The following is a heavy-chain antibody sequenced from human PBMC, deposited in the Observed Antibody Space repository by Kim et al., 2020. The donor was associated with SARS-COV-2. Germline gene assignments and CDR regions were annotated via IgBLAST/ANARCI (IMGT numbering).Heavy chain of an antibody. V-gene: IGHV2-5*02. CDR1: GFSLSTSGVG. CDR3: AHILGEYYDFWSGYTDY. Sequence: SGPTLVNPTQTLTLTCTFSGFSLSTSGVGVGWIRQPPGKALEWLALIYWDDDKRYSPSLKSRLTITKDTSKNQVVLTMTNMDPVDTATYYCAHILGEYYDFWSGYTDYWGQGTLVTVSS. J-gene: IGHJ4*02. D-gene: IGHD3-3*01. CDR2: IYWDDDK.